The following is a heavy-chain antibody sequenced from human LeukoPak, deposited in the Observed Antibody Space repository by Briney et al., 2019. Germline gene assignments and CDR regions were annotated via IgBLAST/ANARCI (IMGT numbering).Heavy chain of an antibody. V-gene: IGHV4-59*11. CDR1: GGSISSHY. J-gene: IGHJ4*02. Sequence: PSETLSLTCTVSGGSISSHYWSWIRQPPGKGLEWIGYIYYSGITNYNPSLKSRVTISVDTSKNQFSLKLSSVTAADTAVYYCAINYYASSGYFQGIDYWGQGTLVTVSS. D-gene: IGHD3-22*01. CDR3: AINYYASSGYFQGIDY. CDR2: IYYSGIT.